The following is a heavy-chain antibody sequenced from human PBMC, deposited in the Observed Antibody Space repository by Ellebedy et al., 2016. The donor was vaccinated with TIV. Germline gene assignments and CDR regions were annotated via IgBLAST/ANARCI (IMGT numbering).Heavy chain of an antibody. J-gene: IGHJ5*01. CDR1: GGSITNDGYH. CDR2: IHSSGLT. D-gene: IGHD1-14*01. CDR3: ASDSNNIRWFYF. Sequence: MPSETLSLTCTVSGGSITNDGYHWGWIRQTPGRGLEWVGPIHSSGLTYYNPSLKSRVTISADTSKAQVSLKLISVTAADTAIYYCASDSNNIRWFYFWGQGTLVTVSS. V-gene: IGHV4-39*07.